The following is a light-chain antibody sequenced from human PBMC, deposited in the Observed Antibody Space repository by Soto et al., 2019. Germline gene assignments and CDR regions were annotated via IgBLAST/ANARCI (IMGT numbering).Light chain of an antibody. CDR3: QQYTKWWT. CDR1: QGVGSN. J-gene: IGKJ1*01. V-gene: IGKV3-15*01. Sequence: EIVMTQSPATLSVSPGEGVTLSCRASQGVGSNFAWYQQKPGQSPRLLIYGASTRATGVPGRFSGSGSGTEVNLTISGLQSEDFAVYYCQQYTKWWTFGQGTKVEIK. CDR2: GAS.